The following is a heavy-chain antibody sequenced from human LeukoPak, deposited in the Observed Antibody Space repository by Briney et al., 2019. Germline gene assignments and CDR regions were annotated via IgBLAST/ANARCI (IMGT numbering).Heavy chain of an antibody. CDR1: GFTFSSYS. CDR2: ISSRSTTI. J-gene: IGHJ3*02. V-gene: IGHV3-48*02. D-gene: IGHD3-22*01. CDR3: ARVPYYYDSSAYIAFDI. Sequence: GGSLRLSCAASGFTFSSYSMNWVRQAPGKGLEWVSYISSRSTTIYYAGSVKGRFTISRDNAKNSLYLQMNSLRDEDTAVYYCARVPYYYDSSAYIAFDIWGQGTMVTVSS.